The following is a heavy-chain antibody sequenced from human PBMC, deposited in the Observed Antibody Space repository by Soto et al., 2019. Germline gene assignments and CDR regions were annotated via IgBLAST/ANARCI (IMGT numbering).Heavy chain of an antibody. CDR1: GGSISSGDYY. CDR3: ARDQMEQYYDFWSGYYTGSHGMVV. V-gene: IGHV4-30-4*01. D-gene: IGHD3-3*01. J-gene: IGHJ6*02. Sequence: SETLSLTCTVSGGSISSGDYYWSWIRQPPGKGLEWIGYIYYSGSTYYNPSLKSRVTISVDTSKNQFSLKLSSVTAADTAVYYCARDQMEQYYDFWSGYYTGSHGMVVWGQGTTVTVSS. CDR2: IYYSGST.